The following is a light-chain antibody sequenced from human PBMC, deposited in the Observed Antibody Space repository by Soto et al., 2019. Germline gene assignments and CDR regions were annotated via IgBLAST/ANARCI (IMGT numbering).Light chain of an antibody. CDR2: YDT. Sequence: SYELTQPPSLSVAPGKTARITCGGANIGTKSVHWYQQKPGQAPLLVIYYDTDRPSGIPERFSGSNSGNTATLTISRVEAGDEADYYCQVWDSDSDHLVFGGGTQLTVL. J-gene: IGLJ2*01. CDR1: NIGTKS. CDR3: QVWDSDSDHLV. V-gene: IGLV3-21*04.